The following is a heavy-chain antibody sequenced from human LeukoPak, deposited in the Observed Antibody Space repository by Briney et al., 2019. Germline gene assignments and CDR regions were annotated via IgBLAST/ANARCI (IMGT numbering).Heavy chain of an antibody. CDR3: AITQFTTSFDY. J-gene: IGHJ4*02. D-gene: IGHD1-14*01. V-gene: IGHV5-51*01. Sequence: GESLKISCKGSGYSFANYWIGWVRQMPGKGLEWMAIIYPVDSTTRYSPSFQGQVTISVDKSIATAYLQWSGLKASDTAVYYCAITQFTTSFDYWSQGTLVTVSS. CDR2: IYPVDSTT. CDR1: GYSFANYW.